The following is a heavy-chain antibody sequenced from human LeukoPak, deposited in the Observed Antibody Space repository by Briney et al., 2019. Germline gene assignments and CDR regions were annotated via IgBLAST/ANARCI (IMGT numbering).Heavy chain of an antibody. J-gene: IGHJ4*02. D-gene: IGHD3-22*01. Sequence: GRSLRLSCAASGFTFDDYAMHWVRQAPGKGLEWVSGISWNSGSIGYADSVKGRFTISRDNAKNSLYLQMNSLRAGDTALYYCAKGYYDSSGTDYWGQGTLVTVSS. CDR1: GFTFDDYA. V-gene: IGHV3-9*01. CDR3: AKGYYDSSGTDY. CDR2: ISWNSGSI.